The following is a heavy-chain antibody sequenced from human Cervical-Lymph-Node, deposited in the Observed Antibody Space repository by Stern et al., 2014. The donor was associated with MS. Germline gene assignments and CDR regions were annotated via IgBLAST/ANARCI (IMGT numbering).Heavy chain of an antibody. CDR2: IILIFGTA. J-gene: IGHJ6*02. Sequence: VQLVESGAEVKKPGSSVKVSCKASGGTFSSYAISWVRQAPGQGLEWMGGIILIFGTANYAQKFQGRVTITADESTSTAYMELSSLRSEDTAVYYCARGIRYQLPAHYYYGMDVWGQGTTVTVSS. V-gene: IGHV1-69*01. CDR1: GGTFSSYA. CDR3: ARGIRYQLPAHYYYGMDV. D-gene: IGHD2-2*01.